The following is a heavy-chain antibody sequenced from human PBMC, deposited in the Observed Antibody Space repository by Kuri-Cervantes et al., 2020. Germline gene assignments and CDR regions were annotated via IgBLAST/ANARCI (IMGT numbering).Heavy chain of an antibody. J-gene: IGHJ1*01. V-gene: IGHV1-69*05. CDR2: IIPIFGTA. CDR1: GGTFSSYA. CDR3: ARGGIVGARPFQH. D-gene: IGHD1-26*01. Sequence: SVKVSCKASGGTFSSYAISWVRQAPGQGLEWMGGIIPIFGTANYAQKFQGRVTITTDESTSTAYMELSSLRSEDTAVYYCARGGIVGARPFQHWGQGTLVTVSS.